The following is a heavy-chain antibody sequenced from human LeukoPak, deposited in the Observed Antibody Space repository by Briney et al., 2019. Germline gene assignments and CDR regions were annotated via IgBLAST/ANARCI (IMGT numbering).Heavy chain of an antibody. Sequence: SQTLSLTCTVSGASISSGSYYWNWIRQPAGKGLEWIGRIFASGSTNYNPSLKSRVTISLDTSKNQLSLKLSSLTAADTAVYYCARDLMGIAYRGAFYYWGQGTLVTVSS. CDR2: IFASGST. CDR1: GASISSGSYY. J-gene: IGHJ4*02. V-gene: IGHV4-61*02. D-gene: IGHD6-13*01. CDR3: ARDLMGIAYRGAFYY.